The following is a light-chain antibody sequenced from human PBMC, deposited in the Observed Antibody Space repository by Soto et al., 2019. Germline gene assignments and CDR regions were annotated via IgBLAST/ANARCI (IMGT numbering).Light chain of an antibody. V-gene: IGLV2-14*03. Sequence: QSALTQPASVSGSPGQSITISCTGTSCDVGGYNYVSWYQQYPGKVPKLMIYDVNKRPSGVSDRFSGSKSGNTASLTISGLQAEDEADYYCNSYISDNTWVFGGGTKLTVL. CDR3: NSYISDNTWV. CDR1: SCDVGGYNY. CDR2: DVN. J-gene: IGLJ3*02.